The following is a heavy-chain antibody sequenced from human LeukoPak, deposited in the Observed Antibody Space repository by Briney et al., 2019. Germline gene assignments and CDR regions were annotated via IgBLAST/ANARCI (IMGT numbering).Heavy chain of an antibody. CDR1: GFTFSSYE. Sequence: GGSLRLSCAASGFTFSSYEMNWARQAPGKGLEWVSAITGGGGNTYYADSVKGRFTISRDNSKSTLYLQMNSMRVDDTAVYYCARRTALEQYFDYWGQGTLVTVSS. CDR3: ARRTALEQYFDY. D-gene: IGHD1/OR15-1a*01. V-gene: IGHV3-23*01. J-gene: IGHJ4*02. CDR2: ITGGGGNT.